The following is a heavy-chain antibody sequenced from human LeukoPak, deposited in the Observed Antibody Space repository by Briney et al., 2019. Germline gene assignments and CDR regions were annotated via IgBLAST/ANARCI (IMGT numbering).Heavy chain of an antibody. CDR2: ISGGSGYI. J-gene: IGHJ4*02. CDR1: GFTFSSYS. D-gene: IGHD6-19*01. CDR3: ARAIAVAEGY. V-gene: IGHV3-21*01. Sequence: GGSLRLSCAASGFTFSSYSMNWVRQAPGKGLEWVSYISGGSGYIYYADSVKGRFTISRDNAKNSLYLQMNSLRAEDTAVYYCARAIAVAEGYWGQGTLVTVSS.